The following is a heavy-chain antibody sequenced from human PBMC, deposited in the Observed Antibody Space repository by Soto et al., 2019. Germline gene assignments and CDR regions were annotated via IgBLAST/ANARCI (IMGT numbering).Heavy chain of an antibody. CDR2: IRIKASGGTS. Sequence: GGSLRLSCTAAGFTFGDYAMSWVRQSPGKGLEWVGYIRIKASGGTSEYAASVKGRFTFTTDDPKSIAYLQMNRLKIEDTAIYYCTRDQPIHPWGQGILVTVSS. CDR1: GFTFGDYA. V-gene: IGHV3-49*04. J-gene: IGHJ4*03. D-gene: IGHD2-21*01. CDR3: TRDQPIHP.